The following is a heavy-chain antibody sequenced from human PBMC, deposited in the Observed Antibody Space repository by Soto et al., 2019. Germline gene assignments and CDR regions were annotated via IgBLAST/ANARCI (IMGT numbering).Heavy chain of an antibody. V-gene: IGHV4-34*01. CDR3: ARGDGSGSYHYYYYGMDV. Sequence: PSETLSLTCAVYGGSFSGYYWSWIRQPPGKGLEWIGESNPSGSTNYNPSLKSRVTISVDTSKNQFSLNLSSVTAADTAVYYCARGDGSGSYHYYYYGMDVWGQGTTVTVSS. CDR2: SNPSGST. D-gene: IGHD3-10*01. CDR1: GGSFSGYY. J-gene: IGHJ6*02.